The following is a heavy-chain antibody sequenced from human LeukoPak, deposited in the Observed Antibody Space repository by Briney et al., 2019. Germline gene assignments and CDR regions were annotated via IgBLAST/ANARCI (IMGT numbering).Heavy chain of an antibody. CDR2: INGGGSS. V-gene: IGHV3-23*01. J-gene: IGHJ4*02. Sequence: PGGSLRLSCAASGFTFNNYAMTWVRQAPGKGLEWVSVINGGGSSYYADSVKGRFTVSRDNSKNTLYLQMNSLRDEDTAVYYCAKGQGYNYGDSIDYWGQRTLVTVSS. D-gene: IGHD5-18*01. CDR3: AKGQGYNYGDSIDY. CDR1: GFTFNNYA.